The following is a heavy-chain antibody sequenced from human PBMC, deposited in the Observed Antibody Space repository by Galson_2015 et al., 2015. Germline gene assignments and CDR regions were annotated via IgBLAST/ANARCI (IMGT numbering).Heavy chain of an antibody. J-gene: IGHJ6*03. CDR3: AIYLGATTVTTPGDYYYYMDV. CDR2: IIPIFGTA. D-gene: IGHD4-17*01. Sequence: SVKVSCKASGGTFSSYAISWVRQAPGQGLEWMGGIIPIFGTANYAQKFQGRVTITADESTSTAYMELSSLRSEDTAVYYCAIYLGATTVTTPGDYYYYMDVWGKGTTVTVSS. CDR1: GGTFSSYA. V-gene: IGHV1-69*13.